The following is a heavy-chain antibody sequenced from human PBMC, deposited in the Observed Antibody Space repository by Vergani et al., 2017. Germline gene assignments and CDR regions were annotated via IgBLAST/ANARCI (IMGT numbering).Heavy chain of an antibody. CDR2: LCPSGST. J-gene: IGHJ4*02. V-gene: IGHV4-4*07. Sequence: QVQLQESGPGLVKPSETLSLTCTVSGAPISSWCWSWLRQPAVKGLEWIGRLCPSGSTNYNPSLKSRVTMSIATSKNQFSLTLTSVTAADTAVYYCATGAGPFDIWGQGTLVTVSS. D-gene: IGHD7-27*01. CDR1: GAPISSWC. CDR3: ATGAGPFDI.